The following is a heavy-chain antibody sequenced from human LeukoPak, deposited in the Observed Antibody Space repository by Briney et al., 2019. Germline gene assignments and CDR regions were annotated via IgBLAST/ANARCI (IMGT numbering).Heavy chain of an antibody. CDR1: GFTFSSYG. Sequence: GGSLRLSCAASGFTFSSYGMHWVRQAPGKGLEWVAVISYDGSNKYYADSVKGRFTISRGNSKNTLCLQMNSLRAEDTAVYYCAKDQWLAYYYYYGMDVWGQGTTVTVSS. D-gene: IGHD6-19*01. CDR2: ISYDGSNK. J-gene: IGHJ6*02. CDR3: AKDQWLAYYYYYGMDV. V-gene: IGHV3-30*18.